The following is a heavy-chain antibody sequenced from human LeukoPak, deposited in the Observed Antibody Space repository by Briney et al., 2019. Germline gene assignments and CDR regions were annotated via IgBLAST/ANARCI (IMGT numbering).Heavy chain of an antibody. CDR2: ISWNSGSI. Sequence: GGSLRLSCAASGFTFDDYAMHWVRQAPGKGLEWVSGISWNSGSIGYADSVKGRFTIPRDNAKNSLYLQMNSLRAEDMALYYCAKDKNAETRVAAAGTIDYWGQGTLVTVSS. CDR3: AKDKNAETRVAAAGTIDY. J-gene: IGHJ4*02. D-gene: IGHD6-13*01. CDR1: GFTFDDYA. V-gene: IGHV3-9*03.